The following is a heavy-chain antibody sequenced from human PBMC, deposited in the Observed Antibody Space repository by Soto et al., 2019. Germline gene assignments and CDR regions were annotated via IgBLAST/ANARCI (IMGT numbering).Heavy chain of an antibody. CDR1: GGSISSYY. V-gene: IGHV4-59*01. CDR2: IYYSGST. J-gene: IGHJ4*02. CDR3: AKGGYYDFWSGYPAYFHY. D-gene: IGHD3-3*01. Sequence: QVQLQESGPGLVKPSETLSLTCTVSGGSISSYYWSWIRQPPGKGLEWIGYIYYSGSTNYNPSLKSRVTISVDTSKNQFSLKLSSVTAADTAVYYCAKGGYYDFWSGYPAYFHYWGQGTLVTVSS.